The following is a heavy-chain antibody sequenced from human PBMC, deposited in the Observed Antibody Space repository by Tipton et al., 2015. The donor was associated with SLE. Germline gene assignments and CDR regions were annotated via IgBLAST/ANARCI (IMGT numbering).Heavy chain of an antibody. D-gene: IGHD3-16*01. J-gene: IGHJ6*02. CDR3: ARDRVTFGEFCMDV. V-gene: IGHV1-18*01. CDR1: GYTFASYD. Sequence: QSGPEVKKPGASVKVSCKASGYTFASYDINWVRQAPRQGLEWMGWISAYNGNTNYAQKLQGRVTMTTDTSTSTAYMELRSLRSDDTAVYYCARDRVTFGEFCMDVWGQGTTVTVSS. CDR2: ISAYNGNT.